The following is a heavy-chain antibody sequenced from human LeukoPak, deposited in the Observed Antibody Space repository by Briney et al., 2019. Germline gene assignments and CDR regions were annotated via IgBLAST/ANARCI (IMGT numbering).Heavy chain of an antibody. Sequence: ASVTVSCKASGYTFTSYDINWVRQAAGQGLEWMGWRNPNSGNTGYAQKFQGRVTMTRNTSISTAYMELSSLRSEDTAVYYCARVGLSRGGFDPWGQGTLVTVSS. V-gene: IGHV1-8*01. D-gene: IGHD2-15*01. J-gene: IGHJ5*02. CDR3: ARVGLSRGGFDP. CDR1: GYTFTSYD. CDR2: RNPNSGNT.